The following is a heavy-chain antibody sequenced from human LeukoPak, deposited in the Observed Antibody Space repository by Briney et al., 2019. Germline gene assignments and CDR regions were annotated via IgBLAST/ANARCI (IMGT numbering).Heavy chain of an antibody. CDR1: GYTFTSYY. D-gene: IGHD5-24*01. CDR2: INPSGGST. CDR3: ARSLKGEMATIRYFDY. J-gene: IGHJ4*02. V-gene: IGHV1-46*01. Sequence: GASVKVSCKASGYTFTSYYMHWVRQAPGQGLEWMGIINPSGGSTSYAQKFQGRVTMIRDMSTSTVYMELSSLRSEDTAVYYCARSLKGEMATIRYFDYWGQGTLVTVSS.